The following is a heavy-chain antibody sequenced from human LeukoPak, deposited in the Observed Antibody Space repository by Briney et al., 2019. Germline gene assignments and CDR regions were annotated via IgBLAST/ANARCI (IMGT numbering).Heavy chain of an antibody. D-gene: IGHD3-3*01. CDR3: TTGPTSDYDFWSGSPYYFDY. J-gene: IGHJ4*02. CDR1: GFTFSSYA. V-gene: IGHV3-15*01. Sequence: PGGSLRLSCAASGFTFSSYAMSWVRQAPGKGLEWVGRIKSKTDGGTTDYAAPVKGRFTISRDDSKNTLYLQMNSLKTEDTAVYYCTTGPTSDYDFWSGSPYYFDYWGQGTLVTVSS. CDR2: IKSKTDGGTT.